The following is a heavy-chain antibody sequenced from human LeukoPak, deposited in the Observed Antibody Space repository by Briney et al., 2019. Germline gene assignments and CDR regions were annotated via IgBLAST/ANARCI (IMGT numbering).Heavy chain of an antibody. D-gene: IGHD2-21*01. CDR3: ARDLFRMGWFDP. CDR1: GFTVSSNY. V-gene: IGHV3-66*02. J-gene: IGHJ5*02. Sequence: GGSLRLSCAASGFTVSSNYMSWVRQAPGKGLEWVSVIYSGGSTYYADSVKGRFTFSRDNSKNTLYLQMNSLRAEDTAVYYCARDLFRMGWFDPWGQGTLVTVSS. CDR2: IYSGGST.